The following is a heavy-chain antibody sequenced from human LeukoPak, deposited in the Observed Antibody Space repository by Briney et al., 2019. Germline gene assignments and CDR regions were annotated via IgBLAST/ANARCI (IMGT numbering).Heavy chain of an antibody. J-gene: IGHJ3*02. Sequence: PSETLSLTCTVSGASIGPYYWSWIRQPAGKGLEWIGHIYTSGSTNYNPSLKSRVTISVDTSKNQFSLKLSSVTAADAAVYYCASGVRRIIAAGGAFDIWGQGTMVTVSS. CDR3: ASGVRRIIAAGGAFDI. V-gene: IGHV4-4*07. CDR2: IYTSGST. CDR1: GASIGPYY. D-gene: IGHD6-13*01.